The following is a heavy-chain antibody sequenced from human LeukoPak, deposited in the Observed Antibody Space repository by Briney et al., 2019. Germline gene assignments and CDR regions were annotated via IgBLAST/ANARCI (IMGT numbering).Heavy chain of an antibody. V-gene: IGHV1-2*02. CDR1: GYTFTGYY. CDR3: ARERPRAATFDY. J-gene: IGHJ4*02. CDR2: INPNSGGT. Sequence: ASVKVSCKACGYTFTGYYMHWVRQAPGQGLEWMGWINPNSGGTNYAQKFQGRVTMTRDTSISTAYMELSRLRSDDTAVYYRARERPRAATFDYWGQGTLVTVSS. D-gene: IGHD2-15*01.